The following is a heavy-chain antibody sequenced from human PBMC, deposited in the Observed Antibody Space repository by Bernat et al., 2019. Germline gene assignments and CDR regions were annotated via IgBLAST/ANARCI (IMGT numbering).Heavy chain of an antibody. CDR2: IYYSGST. J-gene: IGHJ5*02. CDR3: ARDYYGSGSYLYNWFDP. Sequence: VQLQESGPGLVKPSQTLSLTCTVSGGSISSGGYYWSWIRQHPGKGLEWIGYIYYSGSTYYNPSLKSRVTISVDTSKNQFSLKLSSVTAADTAVYYCARDYYGSGSYLYNWFDPWGQGTLVTVSS. V-gene: IGHV4-31*03. CDR1: GGSISSGGYY. D-gene: IGHD3-10*01.